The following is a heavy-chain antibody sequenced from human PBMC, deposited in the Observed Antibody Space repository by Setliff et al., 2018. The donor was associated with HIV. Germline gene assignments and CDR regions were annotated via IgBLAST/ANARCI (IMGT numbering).Heavy chain of an antibody. CDR3: ARVESGILGY. CDR2: ITHSGSA. D-gene: IGHD1-26*01. Sequence: SETLSLTCAVYGGSFGGYYWTWIRQPPGRGLEWIGEITHSGSASYNPSLKSRVTISIDTSNNQFSLKVNSMTAADSAIYYCARVESGILGYWGRGTLVTVSS. V-gene: IGHV4-34*01. CDR1: GGSFGGYY. J-gene: IGHJ4*02.